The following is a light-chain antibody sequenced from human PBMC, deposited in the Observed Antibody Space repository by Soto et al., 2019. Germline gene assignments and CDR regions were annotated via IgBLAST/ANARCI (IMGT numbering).Light chain of an antibody. V-gene: IGKV1-5*01. CDR3: QQYNSYPLT. J-gene: IGKJ4*01. CDR2: DAS. CDR1: QSINSW. Sequence: DIQMTQSPSTLSASVGDTVTITCRASQSINSWLAWYQQKPGKAPKALIYDASSLESGVPSRFSGSGSGTEFTLTISSLQPDDFATYYCQQYNSYPLTFGGGTKVDIK.